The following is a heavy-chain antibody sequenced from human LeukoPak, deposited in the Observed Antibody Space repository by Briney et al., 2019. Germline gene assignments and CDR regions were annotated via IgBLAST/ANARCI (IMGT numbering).Heavy chain of an antibody. Sequence: GGSLRLSCAASGFTFSSYAMSWVRQAPGKGLEWVSGISWDGGTTGYADSVRGRFTISRDNAKNSVFLQMTSLTVEDTALYFCARETLGDNDYWGQGTLVTVSS. CDR2: ISWDGGTT. V-gene: IGHV3-20*04. D-gene: IGHD4-17*01. CDR3: ARETLGDNDY. CDR1: GFTFSSYA. J-gene: IGHJ4*02.